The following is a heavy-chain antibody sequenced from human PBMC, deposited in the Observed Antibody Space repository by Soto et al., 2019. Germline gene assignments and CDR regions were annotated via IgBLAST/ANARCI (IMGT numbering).Heavy chain of an antibody. Sequence: SQTRSLNCTVGGGCISRRSYYWCWIRQPPGKGLDWIGSIYYSGSTYYNPSLKSRVTISVDTSKNQFSLKLSSVTAADTAVYYCARRQLLSRERYFDWPYAFDIWGQGTMVTVSS. D-gene: IGHD3-9*01. V-gene: IGHV4-39*01. CDR3: ARRQLLSRERYFDWPYAFDI. CDR1: GGCISRRSYY. J-gene: IGHJ3*02. CDR2: IYYSGST.